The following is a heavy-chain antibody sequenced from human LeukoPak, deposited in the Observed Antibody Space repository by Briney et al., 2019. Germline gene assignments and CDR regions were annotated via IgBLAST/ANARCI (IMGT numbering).Heavy chain of an antibody. CDR3: ARDGTTGNYYYMDV. D-gene: IGHD4-17*01. V-gene: IGHV1-69*05. J-gene: IGHJ6*03. CDR2: IIPIFGTA. Sequence: ASVKVSCKASGGTFSSYAISWVRQAPGQGLEWVGRIIPIFGTANYAQKFQGRVTITTDESTSTAYMELSSLRSEDTAVYYCARDGTTGNYYYMDVWGKGTTVTVSS. CDR1: GGTFSSYA.